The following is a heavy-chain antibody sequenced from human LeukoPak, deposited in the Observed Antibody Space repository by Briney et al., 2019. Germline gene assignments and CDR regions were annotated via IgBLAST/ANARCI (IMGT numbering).Heavy chain of an antibody. CDR3: ASVGGYDSSGYYPYDLDY. CDR1: GGSISSYY. CDR2: IYYSGST. J-gene: IGHJ4*02. V-gene: IGHV4-59*01. D-gene: IGHD3-22*01. Sequence: SETLSLTCTVSGGSISSYYWSWIRQPPGKGLEWIGYIYYSGSTNYNPSLKSRVTISVDTSKNQFSLKLSSVTAADSALYYCASVGGYDSSGYYPYDLDYWAQGTLVTVSS.